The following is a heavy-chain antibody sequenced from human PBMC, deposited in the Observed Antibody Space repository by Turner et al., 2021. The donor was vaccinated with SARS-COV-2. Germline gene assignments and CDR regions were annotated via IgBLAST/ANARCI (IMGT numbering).Heavy chain of an antibody. V-gene: IGHV4-39*01. CDR3: ARRSSRLGNWHFDL. Sequence: QLQLQESGPGLVKPSETLSLTCTVSGGSISSSSYYWGWIRQPPGKGLEWIGSMYYSGSTYYNPSLKSRVTISVDTSKNQFSLKLSSVTAADTAVYYCARRSSRLGNWHFDLWGRGTLVTVSS. CDR2: MYYSGST. J-gene: IGHJ2*01. CDR1: GGSISSSSYY. D-gene: IGHD2-15*01.